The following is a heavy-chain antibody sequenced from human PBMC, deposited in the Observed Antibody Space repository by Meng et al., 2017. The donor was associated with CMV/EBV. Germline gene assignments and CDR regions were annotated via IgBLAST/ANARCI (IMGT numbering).Heavy chain of an antibody. CDR1: GAYIKNYK. CDR2: IQVIGHT. Sequence: QVRIQESGPGLVKLSETRSLTCIVSGAYIKNYKWNWVRQPAGQGLEWIGLIQVIGHTVYNPSLKSRVTVSLDASKSQFSLTLNSVTAADTATYYCAGSRPGGGACDYWGQGILVTVSS. J-gene: IGHJ4*02. D-gene: IGHD3-16*01. V-gene: IGHV4-4*07. CDR3: AGSRPGGGACDY.